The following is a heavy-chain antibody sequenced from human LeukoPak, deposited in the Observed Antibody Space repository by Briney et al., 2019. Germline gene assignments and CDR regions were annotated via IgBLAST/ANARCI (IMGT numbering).Heavy chain of an antibody. CDR3: ARGFLGDYYGSGSYYVFDY. D-gene: IGHD3-10*01. CDR2: IYTSGST. J-gene: IGHJ4*02. Sequence: SETLSLTCTVSGGSISSYYWSWIRQPAGKGLEWIGRIYTSGSTKYNSSLKSRVTMSVDTSKNQFSLKLSSVTAADTAVYYCARGFLGDYYGSGSYYVFDYWGQGTLVTVSS. V-gene: IGHV4-4*07. CDR1: GGSISSYY.